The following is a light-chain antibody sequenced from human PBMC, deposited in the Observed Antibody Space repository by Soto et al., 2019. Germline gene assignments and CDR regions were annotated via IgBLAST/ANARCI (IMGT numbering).Light chain of an antibody. V-gene: IGLV2-11*01. CDR3: CSYAGSYTGV. J-gene: IGLJ2*01. CDR1: SSDVGAYNY. CDR2: DVS. Sequence: QSALTQPRSVSGSPGQSVTISCTGTSSDVGAYNYVSWYQQHPGKAPKLMICDVSKRPSGVPDRFSGSKSGNTASLTISGLQAEDEADYYCCSYAGSYTGVFGGGTQLTVL.